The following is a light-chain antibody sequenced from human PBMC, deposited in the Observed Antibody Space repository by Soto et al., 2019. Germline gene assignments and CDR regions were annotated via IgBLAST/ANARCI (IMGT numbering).Light chain of an antibody. CDR3: ATWDNSLSAVV. CDR2: ENN. V-gene: IGLV1-51*02. J-gene: IGLJ2*01. Sequence: QSVLTLPPSVSAAPGQTVTISCSGSSSNIGNNYVSWYQQLPGTAPKLLIYENNKRPSEIPDRFSGSKSGTSATLDITGLQTGDEADYYCATWDNSLSAVVFGGGTKVTVL. CDR1: SSNIGNNY.